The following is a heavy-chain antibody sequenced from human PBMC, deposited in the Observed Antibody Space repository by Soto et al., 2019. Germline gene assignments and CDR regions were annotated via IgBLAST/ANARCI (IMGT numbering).Heavy chain of an antibody. V-gene: IGHV3-23*01. CDR1: GFSVSDYA. Sequence: GGSLRLSCAASGFSVSDYAMSWVRRAPGKGLEWVSSISGSGDGTYYGDSVKGRFTLSRDTSQKTLYLQMSNLRGEDTAVYFCTKSRRSVLMVYGFGGMDVWGRGTTVTVSS. D-gene: IGHD2-8*01. CDR2: ISGSGDGT. J-gene: IGHJ6*02. CDR3: TKSRRSVLMVYGFGGMDV.